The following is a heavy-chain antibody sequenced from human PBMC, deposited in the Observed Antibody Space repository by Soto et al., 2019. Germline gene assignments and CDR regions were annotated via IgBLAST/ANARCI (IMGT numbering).Heavy chain of an antibody. V-gene: IGHV1-69*12. J-gene: IGHJ6*02. CDR3: ARYVYGGNYLYYGMDV. Sequence: QVQLVQSGAEVKKPGSSVKVSCKASGGTFSSYAISWVRQAPGQGLEWMGGIIPIFGTANYAQKFQGRVTITADEATSTAYMELSSLRPEDTAVDYCARYVYGGNYLYYGMDVWGQGTTVTVSS. CDR1: GGTFSSYA. D-gene: IGHD4-17*01. CDR2: IIPIFGTA.